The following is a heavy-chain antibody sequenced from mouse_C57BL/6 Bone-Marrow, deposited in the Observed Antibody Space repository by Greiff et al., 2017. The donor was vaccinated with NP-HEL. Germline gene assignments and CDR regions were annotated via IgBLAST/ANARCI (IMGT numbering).Heavy chain of an antibody. V-gene: IGHV10-1*01. CDR2: ISSNSNNYAT. Sequence: EVMLVESGGGLVQPKGSLKLSCAASGFSFNTYAMNWVRQAPGKGLEWVARISSNSNNYATYYADSVKDRFTISRDDSESMLYLQMNNLKTEDTAMYYCCDAWFAYWCQGTLVTVSA. CDR1: GFSFNTYA. J-gene: IGHJ3*01. CDR3: CDAWFAY.